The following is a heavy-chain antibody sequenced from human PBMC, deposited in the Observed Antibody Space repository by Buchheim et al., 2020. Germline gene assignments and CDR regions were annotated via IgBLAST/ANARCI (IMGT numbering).Heavy chain of an antibody. CDR1: GFTFSSYA. CDR2: ISYDGSNK. D-gene: IGHD6-13*01. J-gene: IGHJ6*02. CDR3: ARSDGGGYSSSWYEYYGMDV. V-gene: IGHV3-30*04. Sequence: QVQLVESGGGVVQPGRSLRLSCAASGFTFSSYAMHWVRQAPGQGLEWVAVISYDGSNKYYADSVQGRFTISRDNSKTTLYLQMNSLRAEDTAVYYGARSDGGGYSSSWYEYYGMDVWGQGTT.